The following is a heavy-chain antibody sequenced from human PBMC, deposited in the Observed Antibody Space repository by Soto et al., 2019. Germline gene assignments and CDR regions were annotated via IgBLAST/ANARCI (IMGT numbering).Heavy chain of an antibody. CDR1: GDSFNTFA. CDR3: ARPYYDSSGYYLWYFDY. J-gene: IGHJ4*02. D-gene: IGHD3-22*01. CDR2: IIPNFDTP. Sequence: QVQLVQSGAEVKKPGSSVKLSCKASGDSFNTFAVTWVRQAPGQGLEWMGGIIPNFDTPNYAQKFQGRVTIIADKSTSTPYMELSSLRSEDTAVYYCARPYYDSSGYYLWYFDYWGQGTLLTVSS. V-gene: IGHV1-69*06.